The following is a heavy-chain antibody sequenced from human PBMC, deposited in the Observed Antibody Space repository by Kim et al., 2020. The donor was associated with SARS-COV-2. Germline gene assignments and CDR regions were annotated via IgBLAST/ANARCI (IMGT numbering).Heavy chain of an antibody. CDR2: IRSNGGST. D-gene: IGHD4-17*01. V-gene: IGHV3-64D*09. CDR3: VHGDNAPYYYYGMDV. CDR1: GFTFSSYA. J-gene: IGHJ6*02. Sequence: GGSLRLSCSASGFTFSSYAMHWVRQAPGKGLEYVSAIRSNGGSTYYADSVKGRFTISRDNSKNTLYLQMSSLRAEDTAVYYCVHGDNAPYYYYGMDVWGQGTTLTVSS.